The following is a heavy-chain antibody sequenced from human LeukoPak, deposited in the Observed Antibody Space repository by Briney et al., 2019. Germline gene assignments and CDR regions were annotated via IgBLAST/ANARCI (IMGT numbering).Heavy chain of an antibody. V-gene: IGHV4-4*02. Sequence: SETLSLTCAVSGGSISSSNWWSWVRQPPGKGLEWIGEINHSGSTNYNPSLKSRVTISVDTSKNQFSLKLSSVTAADTAVYYCARLGGKPVYWFDPWGQGTLVTVSS. CDR2: INHSGST. CDR3: ARLGGKPVYWFDP. J-gene: IGHJ5*02. CDR1: GGSISSSNW. D-gene: IGHD2-15*01.